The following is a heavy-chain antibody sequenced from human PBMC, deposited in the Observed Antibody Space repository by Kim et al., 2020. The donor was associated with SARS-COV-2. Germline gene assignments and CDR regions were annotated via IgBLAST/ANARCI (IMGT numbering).Heavy chain of an antibody. CDR3: AREDTIFGVVIITQGSYYFDY. J-gene: IGHJ4*02. Sequence: SQTLSLTCAISGDSVSSNSAAWNWIRQSPSRGLEWLGRTYYRSKWYNDYAVSVKSRITINPDTSKNQFSLQLNSVTPEDTAVYYCAREDTIFGVVIITQGSYYFDYWGQGTLVTVSS. CDR2: TYYRSKWYN. D-gene: IGHD3-3*01. CDR1: GDSVSSNSAA. V-gene: IGHV6-1*01.